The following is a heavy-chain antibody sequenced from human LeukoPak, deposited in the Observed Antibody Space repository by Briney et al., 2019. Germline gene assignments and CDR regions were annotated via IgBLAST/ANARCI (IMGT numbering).Heavy chain of an antibody. CDR2: ISWNSGYI. D-gene: IGHD6-19*01. CDR1: GFTFDNYA. Sequence: GGSLRLSCAASGFTFDNYAMHWVRQAPGKGLEWLSIISWNSGYIGYADSVKGRFTISRDNAKKSLDLQMNSLRAEDTAFYYCANARGTYSSGYFFDYWRQVTLVTVSS. V-gene: IGHV3-9*01. CDR3: ANARGTYSSGYFFDY. J-gene: IGHJ4*02.